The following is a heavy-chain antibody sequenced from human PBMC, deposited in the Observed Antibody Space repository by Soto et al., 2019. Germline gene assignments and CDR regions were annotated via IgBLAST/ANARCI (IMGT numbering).Heavy chain of an antibody. CDR1: GFTFGDYA. J-gene: IGHJ4*02. V-gene: IGHV3-49*04. Sequence: GGSLRLSCTASGFTFGDYAMSCVRQAPGKGLEWVGFIRSKAYGGATEYAASVKGRFTISRDDSKSIAYLQLNSLKTEDTAVYYCTREIGYSSSWYQPYYFDYWGQGNLVTVS. D-gene: IGHD6-13*01. CDR2: IRSKAYGGAT. CDR3: TREIGYSSSWYQPYYFDY.